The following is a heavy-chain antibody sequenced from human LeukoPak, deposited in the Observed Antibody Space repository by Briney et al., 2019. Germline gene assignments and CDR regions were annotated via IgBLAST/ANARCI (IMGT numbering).Heavy chain of an antibody. CDR1: GFTFSSYW. CDR2: IKQDGSDK. V-gene: IGHV3-7*01. J-gene: IGHJ4*02. D-gene: IGHD3-22*01. CDR3: ARLDYYDSSGYDR. Sequence: GGSLRLSCAASGFTFSSYWVTWVRQAPGKGLEWVANIKQDGSDKYYVGSVKGRFTISRDNAKNSLYLQMNSLRAEDTAVYYCARLDYYDSSGYDRWGQGTLVTVSS.